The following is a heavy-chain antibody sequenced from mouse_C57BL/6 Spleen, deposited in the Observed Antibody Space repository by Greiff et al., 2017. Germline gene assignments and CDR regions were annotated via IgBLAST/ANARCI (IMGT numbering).Heavy chain of an antibody. CDR2: IDPSDSYT. V-gene: IGHV1-69*01. D-gene: IGHD1-1*01. CDR3: ARWITTGYFDV. CDR1: GYTFTSYG. Sequence: VQLQQPGAELVMPGASVKLSGKASGYTFTSYGMHGVKQRPGQGLEWIGEIDPSDSYTNYNQKFKGKSTLTVDKSSSTAYMQLSSLTSEDSAVYYCARWITTGYFDVWGTGTTVTVSS. J-gene: IGHJ1*03.